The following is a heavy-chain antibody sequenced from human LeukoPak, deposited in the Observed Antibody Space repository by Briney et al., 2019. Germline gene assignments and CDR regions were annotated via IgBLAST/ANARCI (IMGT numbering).Heavy chain of an antibody. Sequence: GGSLRLSCVASAFTFSSQSMNWVRQAPGKGLEWVSSISSSSSYIYYADSVKGRFTISRDNAKNSLYLQMNSLRAEDTAVYYCARDAPSWVYGMDVWGQGTTVTVSS. CDR1: AFTFSSQS. V-gene: IGHV3-21*01. D-gene: IGHD6-13*01. CDR2: ISSSSSYI. J-gene: IGHJ6*02. CDR3: ARDAPSWVYGMDV.